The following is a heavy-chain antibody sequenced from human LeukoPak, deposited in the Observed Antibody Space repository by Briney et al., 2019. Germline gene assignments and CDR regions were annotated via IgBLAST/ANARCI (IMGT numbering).Heavy chain of an antibody. CDR1: GGSISSYY. Sequence: SETLSLTCTVSGGSISSYYWSWIRQPPGKGLEWIGYIYYSGSTTYNPSLKSRVTISVDTSKNQFSLKLSSVTAADTAVYYCARTSIAARPYYYYMDVWGKGTTVTVSS. V-gene: IGHV4-59*01. CDR2: IYYSGST. D-gene: IGHD6-6*01. CDR3: ARTSIAARPYYYYMDV. J-gene: IGHJ6*03.